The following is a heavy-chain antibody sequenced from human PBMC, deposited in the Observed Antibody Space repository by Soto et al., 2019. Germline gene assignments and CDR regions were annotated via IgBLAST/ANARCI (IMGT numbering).Heavy chain of an antibody. J-gene: IGHJ6*02. V-gene: IGHV1-69*13. CDR3: ARLGAAAGTGYYYYGMDV. Sequence: SVKVSCKASGGTFSSYAISWVRQAPGQGLEWMGGIIPIFGTANYAQKFQGRVTITADESTSTAYMELSSLRSEDTAVYYCARLGAAAGTGYYYYGMDVWGQGTTVTVSS. D-gene: IGHD6-13*01. CDR2: IIPIFGTA. CDR1: GGTFSSYA.